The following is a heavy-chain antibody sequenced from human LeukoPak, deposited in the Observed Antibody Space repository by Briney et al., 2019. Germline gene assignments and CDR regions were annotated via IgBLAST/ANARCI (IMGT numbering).Heavy chain of an antibody. CDR1: GFTFSSYD. D-gene: IGHD3-22*01. V-gene: IGHV3-30*02. Sequence: GGSLRLSCAASGFTFSSYDMHWVRQAPGKGLEWVAFIRFDGSNKYYADSLKGRFTISRDSSKNTLYLQMNSLRAEDTAVYYCAKLRDPHYYDSSDYYSGFDYWGQGTLVTVSS. CDR2: IRFDGSNK. CDR3: AKLRDPHYYDSSDYYSGFDY. J-gene: IGHJ4*02.